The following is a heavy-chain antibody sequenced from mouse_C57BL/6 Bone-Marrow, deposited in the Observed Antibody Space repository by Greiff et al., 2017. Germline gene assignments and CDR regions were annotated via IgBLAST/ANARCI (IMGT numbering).Heavy chain of an antibody. J-gene: IGHJ3*01. CDR2: IDPSDSYT. CDR1: GYTFTSYW. V-gene: IGHV1-69*01. Sequence: VQLQESGAELVMPGASVKLSCKASGYTFTSYWMHWVKQRPGQGLEWIGEIDPSDSYTNYNQKFKGKSTLTVDKSSSTAYMQLSRLTSEDSAVDYCAKSRGIYYCYEALFAYWGQGTLVTVSA. D-gene: IGHD2-2*01. CDR3: AKSRGIYYCYEALFAY.